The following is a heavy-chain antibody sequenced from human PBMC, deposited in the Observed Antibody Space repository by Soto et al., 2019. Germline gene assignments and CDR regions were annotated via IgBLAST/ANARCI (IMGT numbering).Heavy chain of an antibody. CDR2: ISASGGLK. CDR1: GFTFTNYA. V-gene: IGHV3-23*01. D-gene: IGHD1-26*01. CDR3: AREVGAPSGWLDP. J-gene: IGHJ5*02. Sequence: GGSLRLSCAASGFTFTNYAMTWVRQTPGKELEWVSGISASGGLKYYADSVRGRFTVSRDNSKNILYLQMDNLRDEDTALYYCAREVGAPSGWLDPWGQGTQVTVSS.